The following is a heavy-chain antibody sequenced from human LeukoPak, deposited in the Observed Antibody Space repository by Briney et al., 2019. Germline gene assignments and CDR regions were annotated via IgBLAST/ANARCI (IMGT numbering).Heavy chain of an antibody. CDR1: VGTFSSYA. Sequence: ASVKVSCKASVGTFSSYAISWVRQAPGQGLEWMGGIIPIFGTANYAQKFQGRVTITADESTSTAYMELSSLRSEDTAVYYCAREPLGTTTVTTGDAFDIWGQGTMVTVSS. CDR3: AREPLGTTTVTTGDAFDI. CDR2: IIPIFGTA. D-gene: IGHD4-11*01. V-gene: IGHV1-69*13. J-gene: IGHJ3*02.